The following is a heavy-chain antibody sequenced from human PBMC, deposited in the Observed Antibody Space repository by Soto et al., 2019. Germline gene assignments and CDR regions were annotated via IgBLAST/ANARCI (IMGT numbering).Heavy chain of an antibody. D-gene: IGHD6-19*01. Sequence: SETLSLTCDVSGDFLTTYYVNWIRQSPGKGLEWIGYIFYGGHTNYNPSLRGRATISVDTSKNQFSLKLSSVTAADTAVYYCARSPQYSSGWNGGFDYWGQGTLVTVSS. CDR2: IFYGGHT. J-gene: IGHJ4*02. V-gene: IGHV4-59*01. CDR1: GDFLTTYY. CDR3: ARSPQYSSGWNGGFDY.